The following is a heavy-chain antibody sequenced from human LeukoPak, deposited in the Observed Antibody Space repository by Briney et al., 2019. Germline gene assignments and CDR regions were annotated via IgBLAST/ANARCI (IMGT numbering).Heavy chain of an antibody. J-gene: IGHJ4*02. V-gene: IGHV3-23*01. CDR2: IGGSGAST. CDR1: GFTFSSYA. D-gene: IGHD3-10*01. CDR3: ARKAGYYYGSGDY. Sequence: GGSLRLSCAVSGFTFSSYAMSWVRQAPGKGMEWVSTIGGSGASTYYADSVKGRFTISRDNSKNTLYLQMNSLRVEDTDVYYCARKAGYYYGSGDYWGQGTLVTVSS.